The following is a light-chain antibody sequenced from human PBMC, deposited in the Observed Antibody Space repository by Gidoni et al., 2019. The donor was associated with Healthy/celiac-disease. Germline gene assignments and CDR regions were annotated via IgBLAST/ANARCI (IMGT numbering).Light chain of an antibody. CDR2: EGS. Sequence: QSALTQPASVSGSPGQSITISCPGTSSDVGTYNLVSLYQQHPGKAPKLMIYEGSKRPSGVSNRFSGSKSGNTASLTISGLQAEDEADYYCCSYAGSSTHVVFGGGTKLTVL. CDR1: SSDVGTYNL. V-gene: IGLV2-23*01. CDR3: CSYAGSSTHVV. J-gene: IGLJ2*01.